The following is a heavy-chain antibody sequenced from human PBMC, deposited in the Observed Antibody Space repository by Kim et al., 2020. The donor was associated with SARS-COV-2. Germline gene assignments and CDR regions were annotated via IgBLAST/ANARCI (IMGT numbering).Heavy chain of an antibody. V-gene: IGHV3-23*01. CDR3: AKDKLAGNWNPGLFDY. J-gene: IGHJ4*02. CDR1: GFTFSSYA. D-gene: IGHD1-1*01. CDR2: ISGSGGST. Sequence: GGSLRLSCAASGFTFSSYAMSWVRQAPGKGLEWVSAISGSGGSTYYADSVKGRFTISRDNSKNTLYLQMNSLRAEDTAVYYCAKDKLAGNWNPGLFDYWGQGTLVTVSS.